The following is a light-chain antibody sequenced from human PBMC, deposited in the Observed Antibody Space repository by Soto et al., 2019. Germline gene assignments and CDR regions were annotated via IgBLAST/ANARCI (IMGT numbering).Light chain of an antibody. Sequence: DIQMTQSPSSLSASVGDSVTITCRTSQHVDRYLSWYQQIPGRAPKLLIYSASSLASGVPPRFRGSASGTEFTLSISSLQREDFATYFCQQSSNIPWTFGQGTKVDIK. CDR2: SAS. J-gene: IGKJ1*01. CDR3: QQSSNIPWT. CDR1: QHVDRY. V-gene: IGKV1-39*01.